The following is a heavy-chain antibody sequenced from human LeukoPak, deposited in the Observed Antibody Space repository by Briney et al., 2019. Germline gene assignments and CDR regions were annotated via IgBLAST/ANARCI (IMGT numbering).Heavy chain of an antibody. V-gene: IGHV4-4*07. D-gene: IGHD3-10*01. CDR1: GDSISSYY. CDR3: ASMSHTSRSFDL. CDR2: FHITGST. Sequence: PSETLSLTCTVSGDSISSYYWSWIRQPAGKGLEWIGRFHITGSTTYNPSLKSRVSISVDTSRNQFSLKLRSVTAADTAVYYCASMSHTSRSFDLWVQGTQVTVSS. J-gene: IGHJ4*02.